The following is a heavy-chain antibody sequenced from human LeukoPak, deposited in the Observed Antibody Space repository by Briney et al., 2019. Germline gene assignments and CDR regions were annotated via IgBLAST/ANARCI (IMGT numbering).Heavy chain of an antibody. J-gene: IGHJ4*02. D-gene: IGHD2-21*02. CDR1: GFTLSTYA. CDR2: TSSSDAGT. CDR3: AKDHANTPVVTN. Sequence: GGSLRLSCAASGFTLSTYAMSWVRQTPGKGLEWVAATSSSDAGTYHADSVRGRFTISRDNSKNTLYLQMNNLRVDDTAIYYCAKDHANTPVVTNWGQGILVSVSS. V-gene: IGHV3-23*01.